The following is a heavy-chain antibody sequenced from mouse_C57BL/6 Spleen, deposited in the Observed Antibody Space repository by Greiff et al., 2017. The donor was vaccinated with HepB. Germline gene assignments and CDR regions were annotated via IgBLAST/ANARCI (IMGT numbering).Heavy chain of an antibody. Sequence: EVQLQQSGAELVRPGASVKLSCTASGFNIKDDYMHWVKQRPEQGLEWIGWIEPENGDTEYASKFQGKATITADTSSNTAYLQLSSLTSEDTAVYYCNKLGQGYWGQGTTLTVSS. J-gene: IGHJ2*01. D-gene: IGHD4-1*01. CDR3: NKLGQGY. CDR1: GFNIKDDY. CDR2: IEPENGDT. V-gene: IGHV14-4*01.